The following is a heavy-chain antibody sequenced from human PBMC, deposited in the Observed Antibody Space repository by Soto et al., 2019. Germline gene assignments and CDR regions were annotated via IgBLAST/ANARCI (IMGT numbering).Heavy chain of an antibody. D-gene: IGHD3-22*01. CDR1: GFMFSSYA. J-gene: IGHJ4*02. V-gene: IGHV3-23*01. Sequence: PGGSLRLSCAASGFMFSSYAMSWVRQAPGKGLEWVSSISASGGTANLADSVEGRCTISRDNSKSTLYLQMNSLRAEDTAVYYCAKLTYPSDSTGYYYERVSGWIDYWSQGTLVTVSS. CDR3: AKLTYPSDSTGYYYERVSGWIDY. CDR2: ISASGGTA.